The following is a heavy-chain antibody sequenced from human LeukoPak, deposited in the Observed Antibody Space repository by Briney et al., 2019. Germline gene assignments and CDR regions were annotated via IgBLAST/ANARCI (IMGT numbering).Heavy chain of an antibody. Sequence: GGPLRLSCAASGFTFSSYSMNWVRQAPGKGLEWASYISSSSSTIYCADSEKGLFTISRDNAKNSLYLQMNSLRAEDTAVYYCARDGSGWLDYWGQGTLVTVSS. V-gene: IGHV3-48*01. J-gene: IGHJ4*02. D-gene: IGHD6-19*01. CDR2: ISSSSSTI. CDR1: GFTFSSYS. CDR3: ARDGSGWLDY.